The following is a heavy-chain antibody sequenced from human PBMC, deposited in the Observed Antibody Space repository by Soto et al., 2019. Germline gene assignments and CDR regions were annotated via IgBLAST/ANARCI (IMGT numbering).Heavy chain of an antibody. V-gene: IGHV1-18*04. CDR3: ARGGTLHLNYNESGCPGGFDI. J-gene: IGHJ3*02. D-gene: IGHD3-22*01. CDR2: ISAYNGNT. Sequence: ASVKVFGKTSGYTFTSDGISWVRQAPGQGLEWRGWISAYNGNTNYAQKLQGRVTMTTDTSTSTAYMELRSLRSDDTAVYYCARGGTLHLNYNESGCPGGFDIWGQGTMDTVSS. CDR1: GYTFTSDG.